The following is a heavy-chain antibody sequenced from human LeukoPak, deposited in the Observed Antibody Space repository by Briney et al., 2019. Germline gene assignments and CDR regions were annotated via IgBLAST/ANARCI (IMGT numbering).Heavy chain of an antibody. V-gene: IGHV3-30*04. CDR3: ARDMDYRPIGNYYYGY. D-gene: IGHD1-7*01. CDR1: GFTFSSYA. Sequence: GGSLRLSCAASGFTFSSYAMHWVRQAPGKGLEWVAVISYDGSNKYYADSVKGRFTISRDNSKNTLYLQMNSLRAEDTAVYYCARDMDYRPIGNYYYGYWGQGTLVTVSS. CDR2: ISYDGSNK. J-gene: IGHJ4*02.